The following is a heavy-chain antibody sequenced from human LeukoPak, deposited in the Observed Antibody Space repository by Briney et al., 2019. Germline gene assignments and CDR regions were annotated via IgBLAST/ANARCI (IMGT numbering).Heavy chain of an antibody. V-gene: IGHV1-18*01. Sequence: ASVKVSCKASGYTFIRYGISWVRQAPGQGLEWMGWTSADNGHTNYAQKLQGRVTLTTDTSTSTAYMELRSLRSDDTAVYYCARDSDSTGYVVPDYWGQGTLATVSS. CDR2: TSADNGHT. D-gene: IGHD3-22*01. CDR3: ARDSDSTGYVVPDY. J-gene: IGHJ4*02. CDR1: GYTFIRYG.